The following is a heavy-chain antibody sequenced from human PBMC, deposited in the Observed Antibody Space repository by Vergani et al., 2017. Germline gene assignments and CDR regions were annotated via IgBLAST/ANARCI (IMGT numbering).Heavy chain of an antibody. CDR3: AKMGVATIRSAFDI. Sequence: QVQLVESGGGVVQPGRSLRLSCAASGFTFSSYGMHWVRQAPGKGLEWVAVIWYDGSNKYYADSAKGRFTSSRDNSKNTLYLQMNSLRAEDTAVYYCAKMGVATIRSAFDIWGQGTMVTVSS. CDR2: IWYDGSNK. J-gene: IGHJ3*02. V-gene: IGHV3-33*06. CDR1: GFTFSSYG. D-gene: IGHD5-24*01.